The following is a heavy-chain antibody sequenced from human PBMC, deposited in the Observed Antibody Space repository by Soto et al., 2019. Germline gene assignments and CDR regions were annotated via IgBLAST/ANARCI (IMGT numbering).Heavy chain of an antibody. Sequence: PSETLSLTCTFSGGSIRSGGYYLSWIRQHPGKGLEWIGYIYYSGSTYYNPSLKSRVTISVDTSKNQFSLKLSSVTAADTAVYYCASSTYYYGSGSYYYRGGDAFDIWGQGTMVTVSS. J-gene: IGHJ3*02. V-gene: IGHV4-31*03. CDR3: ASSTYYYGSGSYYYRGGDAFDI. D-gene: IGHD3-10*01. CDR1: GGSIRSGGYY. CDR2: IYYSGST.